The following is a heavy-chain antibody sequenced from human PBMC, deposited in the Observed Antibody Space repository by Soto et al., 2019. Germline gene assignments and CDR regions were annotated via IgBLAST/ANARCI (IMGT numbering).Heavy chain of an antibody. Sequence: QVQLQESGPGLVKPSQTLSLTCTVSGGSISSGDYYWSWIRQHPGKGLEWIGYIYYSGSTYYNPSRKSRVPIAVXXSKNQFSLKLSSVTAADTAVYYCARWPQLEPRFDYWGQGTLVTVSS. J-gene: IGHJ4*02. V-gene: IGHV4-31*03. D-gene: IGHD1-1*01. CDR3: ARWPQLEPRFDY. CDR2: IYYSGST. CDR1: GGSISSGDYY.